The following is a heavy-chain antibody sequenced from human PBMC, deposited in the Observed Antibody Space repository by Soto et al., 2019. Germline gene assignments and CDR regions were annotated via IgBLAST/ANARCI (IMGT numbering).Heavy chain of an antibody. CDR2: IYYSGST. Sequence: SETLSLNYTVSGGSISSRSYYYGRIRQPPVKGLEWIGSIYYSGSTYYNPSLKSRVTIYVDTSKNQFSLKLSSVTAADTAVYYCARPHYYDSSTYSAHWFDPWGQGTLVTVS. J-gene: IGHJ5*02. D-gene: IGHD3-22*01. V-gene: IGHV4-39*01. CDR3: ARPHYYDSSTYSAHWFDP. CDR1: GGSISSRSYY.